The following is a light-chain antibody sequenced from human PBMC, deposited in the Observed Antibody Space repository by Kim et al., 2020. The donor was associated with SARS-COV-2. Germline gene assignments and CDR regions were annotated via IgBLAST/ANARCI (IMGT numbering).Light chain of an antibody. CDR3: LSYRGDFKLV. V-gene: IGLV2-8*01. J-gene: IGLJ3*02. CDR1: SSDVGGYNY. Sequence: QSALTQPPSASGSPGQSVTISCTGSSSDVGGYNYVSWFQHHPGKAPKLMIYEVNKRPSGVPDRFSGSKSGNTASLTVSGLQAEDEGDYYCLSYRGDFKLVFGGGTQLTVL. CDR2: EVN.